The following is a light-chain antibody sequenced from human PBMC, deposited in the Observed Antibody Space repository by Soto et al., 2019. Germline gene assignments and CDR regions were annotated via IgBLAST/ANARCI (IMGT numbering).Light chain of an antibody. V-gene: IGKV3-15*01. CDR3: QQYSNWPPVT. CDR2: GAS. J-gene: IGKJ4*01. Sequence: EIVMTQSPATLSVSPGERATLSCRASQSVSINLAWYQQKPGQAPRLLIYGASTRATGFPARFSGSGSGTDFTLTINSLQSEDSAVYYCQQYSNWPPVTFGRGTKVDIK. CDR1: QSVSIN.